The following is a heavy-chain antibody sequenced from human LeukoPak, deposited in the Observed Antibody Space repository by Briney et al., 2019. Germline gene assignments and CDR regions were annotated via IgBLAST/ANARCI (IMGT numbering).Heavy chain of an antibody. CDR1: GDSIRSGGYY. V-gene: IGHV4-31*03. CDR2: IYSGGNT. J-gene: IGHJ4*02. CDR3: ARGAVACRFDY. Sequence: SETLSLTCTVSGDSIRSGGYYWNWIRQAPGKGLEWLGYIYSGGNTYYNPSLKSRGGISLDKSKSQFSLRLSSVTAAETAMYFCARGAVACRFDYWGQGILVTVS. D-gene: IGHD6-19*01.